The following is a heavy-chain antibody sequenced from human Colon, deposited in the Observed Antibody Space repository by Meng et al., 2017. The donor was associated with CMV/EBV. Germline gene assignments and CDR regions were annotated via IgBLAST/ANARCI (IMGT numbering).Heavy chain of an antibody. V-gene: IGHV1-2*02. CDR2: VNPNSGST. CDR1: GYIFSDYF. D-gene: IGHD6-6*01. CDR3: ASRARPSVYYGMDV. J-gene: IGHJ6*02. Sequence: ASVTVSCKTSGYIFSDYFMHWVRQAPGQGLEWMGWVNPNSGSTNFAQQFQGRVTMTRDTSISTAYMELSSLRSEDTAVYYCASRARPSVYYGMDVWGQGTTVTVSS.